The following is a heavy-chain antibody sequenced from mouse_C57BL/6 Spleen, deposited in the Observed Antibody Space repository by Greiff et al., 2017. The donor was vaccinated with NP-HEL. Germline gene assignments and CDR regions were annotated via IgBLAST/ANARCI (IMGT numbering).Heavy chain of an antibody. CDR2: IYPSDSET. V-gene: IGHV1-61*01. CDR3: ARDGTAQATWGFDY. D-gene: IGHD3-2*02. Sequence: QVQLQQPGAELVRPGSSVKLSCKASGYTFTSYWMDWVKQRPGQGLEWIGNIYPSDSETHYNQKFKDKATLTVDKSSSTAYMQLSSLTSEDSAVYYCARDGTAQATWGFDYWGQGTTLTVSS. CDR1: GYTFTSYW. J-gene: IGHJ2*01.